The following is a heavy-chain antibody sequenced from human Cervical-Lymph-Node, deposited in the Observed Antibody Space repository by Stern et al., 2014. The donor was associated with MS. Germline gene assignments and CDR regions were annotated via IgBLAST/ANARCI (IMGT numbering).Heavy chain of an antibody. J-gene: IGHJ4*02. Sequence: QLVQSGAELKEPGESLKISCKTSGYNFINYWIAWVRQVPGKGLEWIGIIYPGDSDISYSPSFQGHVTMSVDKSKTTAYLQWKSLKASDTAVYYCARWSVACDYWGQGALITVSS. CDR3: ARWSVACDY. V-gene: IGHV5-51*03. D-gene: IGHD2-21*01. CDR1: GYNFINYW. CDR2: IYPGDSDI.